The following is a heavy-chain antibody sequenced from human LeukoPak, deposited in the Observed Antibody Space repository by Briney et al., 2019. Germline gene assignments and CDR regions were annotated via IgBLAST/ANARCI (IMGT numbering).Heavy chain of an antibody. J-gene: IGHJ4*02. CDR3: ARAGAIATVHLDLDH. D-gene: IGHD6-13*01. V-gene: IGHV4-59*11. Sequence: PSETLSLTCTVSGASISTHYWSWIRQPPEKGPEWIGDFYFSGSINYNPSLKSRATISGDTSKNQFSLNLRSVTAADTAVYYCARAGAIATVHLDLDHWGRGTQVTVSS. CDR2: FYFSGSI. CDR1: GASISTHY.